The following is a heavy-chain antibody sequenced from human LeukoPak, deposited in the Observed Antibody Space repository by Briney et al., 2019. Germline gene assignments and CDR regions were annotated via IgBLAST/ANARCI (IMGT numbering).Heavy chain of an antibody. D-gene: IGHD1/OR15-1a*01. CDR3: AKVTKGTIDY. Sequence: GASLRLSCAASGFTFSSYAMSWVRQAPGKGLEWVSAISGSGGSTYYADSVKGRFTVSRDNSKNTLYLQMNSLRAEDTAVYYCAKVTKGTIDYWGQGTLVTVSS. J-gene: IGHJ4*02. CDR2: ISGSGGST. V-gene: IGHV3-23*01. CDR1: GFTFSSYA.